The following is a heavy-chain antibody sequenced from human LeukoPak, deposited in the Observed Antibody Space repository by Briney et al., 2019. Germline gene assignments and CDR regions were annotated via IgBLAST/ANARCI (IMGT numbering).Heavy chain of an antibody. V-gene: IGHV4-39*07. CDR3: ARDPTVTTSTPYY. CDR2: IYYSGST. D-gene: IGHD4-17*01. J-gene: IGHJ4*02. Sequence: SETLSLTCTVSGGSISSSSYYWGWIRQPPGKGLEWIGSIYYSGSTYYNPSLKSRVTISVDTSKNQFSLKLSSVTAADTAVYYCARDPTVTTSTPYYWGQGTLVTVSS. CDR1: GGSISSSSYY.